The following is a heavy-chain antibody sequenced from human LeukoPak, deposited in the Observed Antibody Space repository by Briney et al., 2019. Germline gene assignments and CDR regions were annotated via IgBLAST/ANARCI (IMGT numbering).Heavy chain of an antibody. D-gene: IGHD3-3*01. J-gene: IGHJ4*02. Sequence: SETLSLTCSVSGGSISSSSYYWGWLRQPPGKGLECIGSINYIGTSYYNPSLKSRVTISVDTSKNQFSLKLSSVTAADTAVYYCARGVFGVVIIGDYFALDYWGQGTLVTVSS. CDR3: ARGVFGVVIIGDYFALDY. CDR2: INYIGTS. V-gene: IGHV4-39*07. CDR1: GGSISSSSYY.